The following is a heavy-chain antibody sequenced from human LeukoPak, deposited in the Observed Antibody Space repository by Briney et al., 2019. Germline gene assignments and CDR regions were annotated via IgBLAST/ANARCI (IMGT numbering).Heavy chain of an antibody. CDR2: ISAYNGNT. J-gene: IGHJ6*03. CDR3: AKGDPGYYYYYYMDV. Sequence: ASVKVSCKASGYTFTSYGISWVRQAPGQGLEWMGWISAYNGNTNYAQKLQGRVTMTTDTSTSTAYMELRSLRSDDTAVYYCAKGDPGYYYYYYMDVWGKGTTVTVSS. CDR1: GYTFTSYG. V-gene: IGHV1-18*01.